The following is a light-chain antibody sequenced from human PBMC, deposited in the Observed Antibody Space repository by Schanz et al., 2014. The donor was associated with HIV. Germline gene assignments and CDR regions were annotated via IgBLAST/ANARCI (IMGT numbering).Light chain of an antibody. CDR3: QVWYSSRDLYV. CDR1: NIGSNS. Sequence: SSELTQPPSVSVAPGKTARITCGGTNIGSNSVHWYQQQPGQAPVLVIYYDSDRPSGIPERFSGSNSGNTATLTISRVEAGDEADYYCQVWYSSRDLYVFGSGTKLTVL. J-gene: IGLJ1*01. CDR2: YDS. V-gene: IGLV3-21*04.